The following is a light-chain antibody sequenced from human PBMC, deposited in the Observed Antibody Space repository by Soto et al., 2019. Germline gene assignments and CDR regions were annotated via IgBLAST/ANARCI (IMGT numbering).Light chain of an antibody. Sequence: DIQMTQSPSSLSASVGDRVTITCRASETINKNLNWYQQKPGQAPNLLIYSASDFQSGVPSRFSGSGSGTEFTLTISGLQPEDFGTYYCQQSYKTPHTFGQGTKLETK. CDR3: QQSYKTPHT. V-gene: IGKV1-39*01. CDR2: SAS. J-gene: IGKJ2*01. CDR1: ETINKN.